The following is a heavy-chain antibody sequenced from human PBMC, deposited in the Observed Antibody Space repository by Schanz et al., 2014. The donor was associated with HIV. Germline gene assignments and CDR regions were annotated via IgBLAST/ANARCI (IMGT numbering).Heavy chain of an antibody. CDR2: IWYDGSNK. D-gene: IGHD1-1*01. Sequence: VQLLESGGGLVQPGGSLRLSCAASGFTFSSYGLPWVRQAPGKGLEWVAVIWYDGSNKYYADSVKGRFTISRDNSKNTLYLQMNSLRAEDTAVYYCARPPRGGMWNLEIWGKGTMVTVSS. CDR3: ARPPRGGMWNLEI. V-gene: IGHV3-33*01. CDR1: GFTFSSYG. J-gene: IGHJ3*02.